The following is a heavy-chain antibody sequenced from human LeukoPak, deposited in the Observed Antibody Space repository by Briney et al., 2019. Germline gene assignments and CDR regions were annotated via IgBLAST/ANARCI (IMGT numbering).Heavy chain of an antibody. V-gene: IGHV1-18*01. CDR2: ISTYNGNT. Sequence: GASVKVSCKASGYTFTSYGISRVRQAPGQGLEWMGWISTYNGNTNYAQKLQGRVTMTTDTSTSTAYMELRSLRSDDTAVYYCARDRKWFGELSLDPLDYWGQGTLVTVSS. CDR1: GYTFTSYG. CDR3: ARDRKWFGELSLDPLDY. D-gene: IGHD3-10*01. J-gene: IGHJ4*02.